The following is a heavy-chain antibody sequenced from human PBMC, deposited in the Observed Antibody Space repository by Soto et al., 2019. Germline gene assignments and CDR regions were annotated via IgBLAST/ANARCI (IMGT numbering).Heavy chain of an antibody. CDR3: ARGSGALRFLEWLLTNDAFDI. CDR2: ISYDGSNK. Sequence: PGGSLRLSCAASGFTFSSYAMHWVRQAPGKGLEWVAVISYDGSNKYYADSVKGRFTISRDNSKNTLYLQMNSLRAEDTAVYYCARGSGALRFLEWLLTNDAFDIWGQGTMVTVSS. V-gene: IGHV3-30-3*01. D-gene: IGHD3-3*01. CDR1: GFTFSSYA. J-gene: IGHJ3*02.